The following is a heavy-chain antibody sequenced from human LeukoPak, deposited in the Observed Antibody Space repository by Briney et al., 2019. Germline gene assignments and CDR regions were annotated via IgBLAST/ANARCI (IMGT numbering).Heavy chain of an antibody. V-gene: IGHV4-34*01. CDR2: INHSGST. J-gene: IGHJ1*01. D-gene: IGHD2-15*01. CDR1: GGSISSYY. CDR3: ANDIFQH. Sequence: SETLSLTCTVSGGSISSYYWSWIRQPPGKGLEWIGEINHSGSTNYNPSLKSRVTISVDTSKNQFSLKLSSVTAADTAVYYCANDIFQHWGQGTLVTVSS.